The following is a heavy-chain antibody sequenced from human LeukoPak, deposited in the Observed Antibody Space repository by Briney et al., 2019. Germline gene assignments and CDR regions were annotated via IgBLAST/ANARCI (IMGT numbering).Heavy chain of an antibody. Sequence: PSDTLSLTCTVSGGSISSGSYYWSWIRQPAGKGLEWSGHIYYSGSTYYHPSLKSRATISVDQSKHQFSLKLSSVTAADTAVYYCARPVCSGGSCYGRNWCDLWGQGTLVTVSS. V-gene: IGHV4-39*01. J-gene: IGHJ5*02. CDR1: GGSISSGSYY. D-gene: IGHD2-15*01. CDR2: IYYSGST. CDR3: ARPVCSGGSCYGRNWCDL.